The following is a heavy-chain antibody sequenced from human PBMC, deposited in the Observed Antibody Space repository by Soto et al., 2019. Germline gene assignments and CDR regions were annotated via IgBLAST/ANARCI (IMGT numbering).Heavy chain of an antibody. CDR1: GYTFTSYA. CDR3: ARSPQPYSSSSPGLH. CDR2: INAGNGNT. D-gene: IGHD6-6*01. Sequence: ASVNVSCKASGYTFTSYAMHWVRQAPGQRLEWMGWINAGNGNTKYSQKFQGRVTITRDTSASTAYMELSSLRSEDTAVYYCARSPQPYSSSSPGLHWGQGTLVTVSS. V-gene: IGHV1-3*01. J-gene: IGHJ4*02.